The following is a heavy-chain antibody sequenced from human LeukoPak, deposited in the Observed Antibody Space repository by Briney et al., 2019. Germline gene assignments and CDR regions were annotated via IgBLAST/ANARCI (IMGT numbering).Heavy chain of an antibody. J-gene: IGHJ4*02. D-gene: IGHD3-3*01. Sequence: SETLSLTCTVSGGSISSSSYYWGWICQPPGKGLEWIGSIYYSGSTYYNPSLKSRVTISVDTSKNQFSLKLSSVTAADTAVYYCARHTSSFGVVIIALSYFDYWGQGTLVTVSS. CDR2: IYYSGST. CDR1: GGSISSSSYY. V-gene: IGHV4-39*01. CDR3: ARHTSSFGVVIIALSYFDY.